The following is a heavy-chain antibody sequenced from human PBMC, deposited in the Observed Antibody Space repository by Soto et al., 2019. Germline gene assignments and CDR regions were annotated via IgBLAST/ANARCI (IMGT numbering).Heavy chain of an antibody. Sequence: QVHLQESGPGLVKPSQTLSLTCTVSGGSIISGGYYWIWSRQHPGKALEWIRYIYYNGSSSYNPSLNTRATTSLDTSQGQFSVTLRSETAADTAVYYGARGVRGYSGYAPPDCWAPGTLVSVAA. CDR2: IYYNGSS. CDR1: GGSIISGGYY. CDR3: ARGVRGYSGYAPPDC. J-gene: IGHJ4*02. V-gene: IGHV4-31*03. D-gene: IGHD5-12*01.